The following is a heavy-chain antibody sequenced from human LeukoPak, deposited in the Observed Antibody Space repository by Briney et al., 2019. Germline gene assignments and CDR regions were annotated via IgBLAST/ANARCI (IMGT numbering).Heavy chain of an antibody. D-gene: IGHD5-24*01. Sequence: GASVKVSCKASGYTFTDYYIHWVRQAPGQGLEWMGWINPNSGGTNCAQKFQGRVTMTRDTSISTAYMELSRLRSDDTAVYYCARGEGYISAGGDYWGQGTLVTVSS. J-gene: IGHJ4*02. V-gene: IGHV1-2*02. CDR1: GYTFTDYY. CDR3: ARGEGYISAGGDY. CDR2: INPNSGGT.